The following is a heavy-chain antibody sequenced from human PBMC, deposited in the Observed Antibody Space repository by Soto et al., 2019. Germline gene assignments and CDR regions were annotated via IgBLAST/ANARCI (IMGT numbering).Heavy chain of an antibody. J-gene: IGHJ4*02. CDR2: IYTSGST. Sequence: QVQLQESGPGLVKPSETLSLICTVSGGSFSSYYWTWIRQPAGKGLEWVGRIYTSGSTNYNPSLKSRVTMSVDTSKNQCSLNLTSVTAADTAVYYCAREVAEAGRSLDYWGQGTLVTVSA. CDR1: GGSFSSYY. V-gene: IGHV4-4*07. CDR3: AREVAEAGRSLDY. D-gene: IGHD6-6*01.